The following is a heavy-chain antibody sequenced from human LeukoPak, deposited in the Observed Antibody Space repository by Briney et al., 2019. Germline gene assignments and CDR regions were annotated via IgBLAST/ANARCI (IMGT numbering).Heavy chain of an antibody. D-gene: IGHD3-22*01. J-gene: IGHJ4*02. V-gene: IGHV3-69-1*01. CDR2: ITTSSSV. CDR3: ANTLNYDSSGRLIDY. Sequence: GGSLRLSCAASGFTFSSYNMNWVRQAPGKGLEWVSSITTSSSVFYADSVKGRFTISRDNAKNSLYLQMNSLRAEDTAVYYCANTLNYDSSGRLIDYWGQGTLVTVSS. CDR1: GFTFSSYN.